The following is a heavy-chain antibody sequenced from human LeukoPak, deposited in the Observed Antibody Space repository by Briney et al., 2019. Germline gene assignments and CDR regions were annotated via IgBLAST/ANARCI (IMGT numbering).Heavy chain of an antibody. V-gene: IGHV3-66*01. CDR3: AAKGNGYTGIYLFAH. Sequence: PGGSLRLSCEASGFNVSSNYMSWVRQAPGKGLEWVSVFYAGGSRQYTDSVKGRFTISRDTSKNSLYLQMNNLRPEDTAVYYCAAKGNGYTGIYLFAHWGQGTLVTVSS. CDR2: FYAGGSR. CDR1: GFNVSSNY. J-gene: IGHJ4*02. D-gene: IGHD5-12*01.